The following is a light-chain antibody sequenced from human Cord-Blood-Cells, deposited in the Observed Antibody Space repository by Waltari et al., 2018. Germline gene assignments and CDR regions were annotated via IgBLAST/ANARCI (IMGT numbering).Light chain of an antibody. J-gene: IGLJ2*01. CDR1: NLRLTR. CDR2: DDS. CDR3: QVWDSSSDHYVV. V-gene: IGLV3-21*03. Sequence: SHVLTQPPPVSVAPGNTRTRPCRATNLRLTRVPWSQQKPGQAPVLVVYDDSDRPSGIPERFSGSNSGNTATLTISRVEAGDEADYYCQVWDSSSDHYVVFGGGTKLTVL.